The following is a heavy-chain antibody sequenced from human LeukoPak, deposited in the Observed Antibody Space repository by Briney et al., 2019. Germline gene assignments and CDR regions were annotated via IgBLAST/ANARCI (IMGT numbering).Heavy chain of an antibody. CDR3: ARQVEVAGTCYYFDY. Sequence: SETLSLTCTVSGGSISSYYWSWIRQPPGKGLEWIGYIYYSGSTNYNPSLKSRVTISVDTSKNQFSLKLSSVTAADTAVYYCARQVEVAGTCYYFDYWGQGTLVTVSS. J-gene: IGHJ4*02. CDR1: GGSISSYY. D-gene: IGHD6-19*01. CDR2: IYYSGST. V-gene: IGHV4-59*01.